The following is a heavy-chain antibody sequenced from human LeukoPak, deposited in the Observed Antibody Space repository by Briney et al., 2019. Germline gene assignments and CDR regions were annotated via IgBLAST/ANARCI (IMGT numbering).Heavy chain of an antibody. CDR1: GFTFSGFG. J-gene: IGHJ4*02. D-gene: IGHD6-19*01. CDR3: ARAFSSGWYYFDY. Sequence: TGGSLRLSCAASGFTFSGFGMHWVRQAPGKGLEWVAYIHTDQTIQYYADSVKGRFTISRDNAKNSLYLQMNSLRAEDTAVYYCARAFSSGWYYFDYWGQGTLVTVSS. V-gene: IGHV3-30*02. CDR2: IHTDQTIQ.